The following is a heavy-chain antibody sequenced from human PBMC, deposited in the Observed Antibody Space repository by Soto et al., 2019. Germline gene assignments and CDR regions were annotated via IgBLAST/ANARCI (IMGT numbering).Heavy chain of an antibody. CDR2: IFSDTEK. J-gene: IGHJ4*02. V-gene: IGHV2-26*01. CDR1: GFSLANSRLG. CDR3: VRITASTPHCGVDCYPRY. Sequence: QVTLKESGPVLVKPTEPLTLTCTVSGFSLANSRLGVSWIRQPPGKALEWLAHIFSDTEKSYSASLKTRLTISKDTSKSQVVLTMTAMDPADTATYYCVRITASTPHCGVDCYPRYWGQGTPVTVSS. D-gene: IGHD2-21*02.